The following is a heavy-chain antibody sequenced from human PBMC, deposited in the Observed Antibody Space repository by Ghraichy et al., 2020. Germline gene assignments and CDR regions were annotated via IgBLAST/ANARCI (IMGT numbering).Heavy chain of an antibody. J-gene: IGHJ4*02. CDR3: AKDALYSSRWYYDY. V-gene: IGHV3-23*01. D-gene: IGHD6-13*01. CDR2: ISGSGGST. CDR1: GFSFTSYA. Sequence: GGSLRLSCAASGFSFTSYAMSWVRQAPGKGLEWVSDISGSGGSTYYADSVKGRFTISRDNSKSTLYLQMNSLRAEDTAVYYCAKDALYSSRWYYDYWGQGTLVTVSS.